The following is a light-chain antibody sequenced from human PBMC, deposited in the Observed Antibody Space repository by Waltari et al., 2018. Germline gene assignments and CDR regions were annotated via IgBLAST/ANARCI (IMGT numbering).Light chain of an antibody. CDR2: WAS. V-gene: IGKV4-1*01. J-gene: IGKJ2*01. Sequence: DIVMTQSPDSLAVSLGERATINCKSSQSVLYSSNNKNYLSWYQRKLGQPPKLLIYWASTRESGVPDRFSGSGSGTDFTLTISSLQAEDVAVYYCQQYYSSPYTFGQGTKLEIK. CDR3: QQYYSSPYT. CDR1: QSVLYSSNNKNY.